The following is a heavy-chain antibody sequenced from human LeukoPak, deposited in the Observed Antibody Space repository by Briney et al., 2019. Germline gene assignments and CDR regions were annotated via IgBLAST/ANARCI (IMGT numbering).Heavy chain of an antibody. CDR2: IYYSGST. Sequence: SETLSLTCTVSGGSIGSSSYYWGWLRQPPGTGLEWIGSIYYSGSTYYNPSLKSRVTISVDTSKNQFSLKLSSVTAADTAVYYCARDPLGTHYYDSSGYYPRWFDHWGQGTLVTVSS. CDR1: GGSIGSSSYY. D-gene: IGHD3-22*01. V-gene: IGHV4-39*07. J-gene: IGHJ5*02. CDR3: ARDPLGTHYYDSSGYYPRWFDH.